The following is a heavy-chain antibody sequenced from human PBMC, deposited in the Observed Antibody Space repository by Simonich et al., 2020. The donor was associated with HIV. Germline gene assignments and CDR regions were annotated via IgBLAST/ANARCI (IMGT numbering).Heavy chain of an antibody. CDR3: ARAGLTMVRGVPASFDV. Sequence: QVELQQWGAGLLKPSETLSLTCAVFHGSFSDYYWSWIRQPPGKGVVWIGEINHRGSTKYKPSLKSRVTISVDTSKNQLSRKRRSVTAADTAVYYCARAGLTMVRGVPASFDVWGQGTMVTVSS. CDR2: INHRGST. V-gene: IGHV4-34*01. CDR1: HGSFSDYY. D-gene: IGHD3-10*01. J-gene: IGHJ3*01.